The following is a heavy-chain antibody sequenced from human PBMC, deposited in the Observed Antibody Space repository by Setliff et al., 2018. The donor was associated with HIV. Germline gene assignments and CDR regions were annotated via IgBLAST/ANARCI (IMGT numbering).Heavy chain of an antibody. J-gene: IGHJ4*02. D-gene: IGHD3-16*02. CDR2: IGTSGSAT. CDR1: GFTFGNYW. CDR3: AKDQYDYVWGSYLTCDY. V-gene: IGHV3-23*01. Sequence: GGSLRLSCVGSGFTFGNYWMSWVRQTPGKGPEWVSLIGTSGSATFYADSVKGRFTISRDNSKNTLYLQMNSLRAEDTAVYYCAKDQYDYVWGSYLTCDYWGQGTLVTVSS.